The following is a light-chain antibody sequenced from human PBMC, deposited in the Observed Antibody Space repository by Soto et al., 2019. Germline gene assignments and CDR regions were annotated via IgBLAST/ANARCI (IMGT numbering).Light chain of an antibody. V-gene: IGKV3-15*01. CDR2: GAS. J-gene: IGKJ4*01. CDR1: QSVSSN. Sequence: EIVMTQSPATLSVSPGERATLSCRASQSVSSNLAWYQQKPGQAPRLLIYGASTRATGIPARLSGSGSGTEFTLTISSLQSEDFAVYYCQQYNNWPLPFGGGTKVEL. CDR3: QQYNNWPLP.